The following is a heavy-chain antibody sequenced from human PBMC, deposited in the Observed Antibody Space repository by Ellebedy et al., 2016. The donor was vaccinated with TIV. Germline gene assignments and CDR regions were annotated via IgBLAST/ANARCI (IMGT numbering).Heavy chain of an antibody. J-gene: IGHJ6*03. CDR3: ARIGDSPIDQDYYYYYMDV. CDR1: GFTFSNYG. V-gene: IGHV3-33*01. D-gene: IGHD3-9*01. Sequence: GESLKISXAASGFTFSNYGMHWVRQAPGKGLEWVAVLWYDGSNKYYADSVKGRFTISRDNSKNTLYLQMNSLRAEDTAVYYCARIGDSPIDQDYYYYYMDVWGKGTTVTVSS. CDR2: LWYDGSNK.